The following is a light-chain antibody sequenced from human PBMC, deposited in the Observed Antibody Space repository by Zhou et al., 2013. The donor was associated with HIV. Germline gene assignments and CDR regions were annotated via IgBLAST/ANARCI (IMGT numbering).Light chain of an antibody. CDR2: GAS. CDR3: QQYGSSPRT. Sequence: IVLTQSPATLSLSPGDRATLSCRASQSVGNYLAWYQQKPGQAPRLLIYGASSRATGIPDRFSGSGSGTDFTLTISRLDPEDFAVYYCQQYGSSPRTFGRGTKVEIK. V-gene: IGKV3-20*01. J-gene: IGKJ1*01. CDR1: QSVGNY.